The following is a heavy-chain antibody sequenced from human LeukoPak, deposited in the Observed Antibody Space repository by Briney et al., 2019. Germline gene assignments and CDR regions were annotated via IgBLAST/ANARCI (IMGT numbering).Heavy chain of an antibody. J-gene: IGHJ4*02. V-gene: IGHV3-30*02. CDR1: GFTFSKND. Sequence: GGSLRLSCAASGFTFSKNDMHWVRKAPGKGLEWVAFMRYGGSNKNYADSVKGRFTISRDNAKNSLYLQMTSQRAEDTAVYYCARGIWFGKLDEYYFDYWGQGTLVSVSS. D-gene: IGHD3-10*01. CDR3: ARGIWFGKLDEYYFDY. CDR2: MRYGGSNK.